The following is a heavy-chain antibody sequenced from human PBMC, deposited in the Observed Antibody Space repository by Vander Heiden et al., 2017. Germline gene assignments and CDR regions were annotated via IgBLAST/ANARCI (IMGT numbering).Heavy chain of an antibody. CDR2: ISYDGSYK. V-gene: IGHV3-30*01. CDR3: ARDEGLDY. Sequence: VQLVGSEGGVLTPGRSPSLPGAASVFTLSSYVMHWGRQAPGKGLECVAVISYDGSYKYYADSVKGRFTSSRDNSKNTLYLQMNSLRAEDTAVYYCARDEGLDYWGQGTLVTVSS. D-gene: IGHD3-16*01. CDR1: VFTLSSYV. J-gene: IGHJ4*02.